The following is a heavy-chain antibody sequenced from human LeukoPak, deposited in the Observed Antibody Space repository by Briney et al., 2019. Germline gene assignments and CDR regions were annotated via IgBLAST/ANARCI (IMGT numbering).Heavy chain of an antibody. D-gene: IGHD4-17*01. CDR3: ARDANYGDYGWFDP. CDR2: IIPIFGTA. Sequence: GASVKVSCKASGGTFSSYAISWVRQAPGQGLEWMGGIIPIFGTANYAQKFQGRVTITAEKSTSTAYMELSSLRSEDTAVYYCARDANYGDYGWFDPWGQGTLVTVSS. J-gene: IGHJ5*02. CDR1: GGTFSSYA. V-gene: IGHV1-69*06.